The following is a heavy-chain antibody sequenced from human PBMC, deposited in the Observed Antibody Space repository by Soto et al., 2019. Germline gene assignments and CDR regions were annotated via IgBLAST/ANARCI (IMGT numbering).Heavy chain of an antibody. CDR3: AKDGGRGYDAFDI. D-gene: IGHD3-16*01. J-gene: IGHJ3*02. CDR2: ISGSGGST. CDR1: GFTFSSYA. Sequence: EVQLLESGGGLVQPGGSLRLSCAASGFTFSSYAMSWVRQAPGKGLEWISAISGSGGSTYYADSVKGRFTISRDNSKNTLYLQMSSLRGEDTAVYYCAKDGGRGYDAFDIWGQGQWSPSLQ. V-gene: IGHV3-23*01.